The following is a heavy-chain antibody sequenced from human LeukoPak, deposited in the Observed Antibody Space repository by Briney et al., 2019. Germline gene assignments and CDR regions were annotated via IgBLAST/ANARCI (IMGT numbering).Heavy chain of an antibody. CDR1: GYTFTGYY. Sequence: GASVKVSCKASGYTFTGYYMHWVRQAPGQGLEWMGWINPNSGGTNYAQKFQGRVTMTRDTSISTAYMELSRLRSDDTAVYYCARAFTGYSSSWYAYWGQGTLVTVSS. CDR2: INPNSGGT. D-gene: IGHD6-13*01. V-gene: IGHV1-2*02. CDR3: ARAFTGYSSSWYAY. J-gene: IGHJ4*02.